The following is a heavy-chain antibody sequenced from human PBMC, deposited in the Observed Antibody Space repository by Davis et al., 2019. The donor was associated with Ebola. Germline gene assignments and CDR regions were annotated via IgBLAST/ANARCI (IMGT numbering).Heavy chain of an antibody. J-gene: IGHJ4*02. V-gene: IGHV4-30-2*01. CDR1: GGSISGNTHS. CDR3: ARALGNANDY. CDR2: IYPSGST. Sequence: MPSETLSLTCAVSGGSISGNTHSWSWVRQPPGKALEWIGYIYPSGSTYYNPSLQSRASISVDTAKNQVSLQLTSMTAADTAVYYCARALGNANDYWGQGTLVTVSS. D-gene: IGHD7-27*01.